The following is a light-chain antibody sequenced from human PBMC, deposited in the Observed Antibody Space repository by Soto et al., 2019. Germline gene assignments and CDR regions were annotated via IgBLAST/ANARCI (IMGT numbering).Light chain of an antibody. J-gene: IGKJ2*01. V-gene: IGKV1-9*01. CDR1: QDINMF. CDR3: QQLKTYPYT. CDR2: SAS. Sequence: IQLTRSPSSLSASVGDRVTVTCRASQDINMFVAWFKQNPGKAPNLLIFSASTLQSAVPSRFSGGVSGTDFTLTIDSLQPEDFATYYCQQLKTYPYTFGQG.